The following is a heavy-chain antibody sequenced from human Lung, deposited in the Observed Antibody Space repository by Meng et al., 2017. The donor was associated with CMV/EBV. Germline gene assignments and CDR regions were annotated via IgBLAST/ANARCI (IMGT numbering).Heavy chain of an antibody. J-gene: IGHJ6*02. V-gene: IGHV1-46*01. CDR3: ARDPYYDFWDGYYAAYYYFGLDD. Sequence: ASXXVSXKASGYTFTNNYIHWVRQAPGQGLEWMGTSNPSGGTTRYTQKFQGRVTMTRDTSTATVYMEVSSLRSEDTAVYYCARDPYYDFWDGYYAAYYYFGLDDWXQGTXVTVSS. CDR2: SNPSGGTT. CDR1: GYTFTNNY. D-gene: IGHD3-3*01.